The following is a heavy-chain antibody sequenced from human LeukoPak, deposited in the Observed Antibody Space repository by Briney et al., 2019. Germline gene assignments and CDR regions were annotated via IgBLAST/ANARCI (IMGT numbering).Heavy chain of an antibody. CDR3: ARTSSYNWNYEPLDY. J-gene: IGHJ4*02. V-gene: IGHV1-2*02. CDR1: GYTFTGYY. D-gene: IGHD1-7*01. Sequence: ASVKVSRKASGYTFTGYYMHWVRQAPGQGLEWMGWINPNSGGTNYAQKFQGRVTMTRDTSISTAYMELSRLRSDDTAVYYCARTSSYNWNYEPLDYWGQGTLVTVSS. CDR2: INPNSGGT.